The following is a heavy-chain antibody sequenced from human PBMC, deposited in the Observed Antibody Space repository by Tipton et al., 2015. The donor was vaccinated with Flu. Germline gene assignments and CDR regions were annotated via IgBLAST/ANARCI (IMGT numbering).Heavy chain of an antibody. CDR1: GDSISSYTW. CDR3: AREVYYDLPLGVAYSYNGLNV. V-gene: IGHV4-4*02. J-gene: IGHJ6*02. Sequence: GLVKPSGTLSLTCAVSGDSISSYTWWSWVRQSPGKGLEWIGNIYHSGSTNYNPSLKGRATISVDKSKNQFSLRLSSVTAADTAVYYCAREVYYDLPLGVAYSYNGLNVWGQGATVTVSS. CDR2: IYHSGST. D-gene: IGHD3-3*01.